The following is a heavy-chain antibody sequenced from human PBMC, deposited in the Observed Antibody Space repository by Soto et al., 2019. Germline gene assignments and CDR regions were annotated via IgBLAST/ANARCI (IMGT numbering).Heavy chain of an antibody. V-gene: IGHV3-30*03. D-gene: IGHD1-1*01. CDR2: ASYDGNDK. J-gene: IGHJ5*02. Sequence: PGGSLRLSCAASGFTFSTYAMHWVRQAPGKGLEWVAGASYDGNDKDYADSVKGRFTISRDNSMNTLYLQMSSLRVDDTAVYFFARGVGNNWNYIWFDPWGQGALVTVSS. CDR1: GFTFSTYA. CDR3: ARGVGNNWNYIWFDP.